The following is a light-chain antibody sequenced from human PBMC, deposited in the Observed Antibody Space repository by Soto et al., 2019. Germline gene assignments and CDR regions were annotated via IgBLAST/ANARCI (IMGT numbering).Light chain of an antibody. V-gene: IGKV3-20*01. CDR2: GAS. J-gene: IGKJ2*01. CDR3: QQYGSSRGYT. CDR1: QSVSSSY. Sequence: EIVLTQAPGTLSLSQGERATLSCRASQSVSSSYLAWYQQKPGQAPRLLIYGASSRATGIPDRFSGSGSGTDFTLTISRLEPEDFAVYYCQQYGSSRGYTFGQGTKWISN.